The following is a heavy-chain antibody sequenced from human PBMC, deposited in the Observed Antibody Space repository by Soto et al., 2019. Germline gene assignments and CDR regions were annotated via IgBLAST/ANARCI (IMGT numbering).Heavy chain of an antibody. CDR2: IYSGGST. CDR1: GFTVSSNY. CDR3: ARAPFRPVATIDY. J-gene: IGHJ4*02. V-gene: IGHV3-66*01. D-gene: IGHD5-12*01. Sequence: GGSLRLSCAASGFTVSSNYMSWVRQAPGKGLEWVSVIYSGGSTYYADSVKGRFTISRDNSKNTLYLQMNSLRAEDTAVYYCARAPFRPVATIDYWGQGTLVTVSS.